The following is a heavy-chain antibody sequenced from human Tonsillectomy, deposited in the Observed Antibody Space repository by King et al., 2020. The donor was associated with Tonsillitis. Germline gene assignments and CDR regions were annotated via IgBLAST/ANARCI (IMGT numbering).Heavy chain of an antibody. CDR1: GYTFTGYY. CDR3: ARGYGGSYPYYFDD. Sequence: VQLVESGAEVKKPGASVKVSCKASGYTFTGYYVHWVRQAPGQGLEWMGWINPNSGGTYYAQKFQGRVTMTRDTSISTAYMDLRRLRSDDTAVYYCARGYGGSYPYYFDDWGQGTLVTVSS. J-gene: IGHJ4*02. CDR2: INPNSGGT. D-gene: IGHD1-26*01. V-gene: IGHV1-2*02.